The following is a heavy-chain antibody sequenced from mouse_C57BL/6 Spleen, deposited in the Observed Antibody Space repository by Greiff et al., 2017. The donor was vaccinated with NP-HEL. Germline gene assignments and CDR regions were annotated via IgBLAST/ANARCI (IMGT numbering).Heavy chain of an antibody. V-gene: IGHV5-4*01. J-gene: IGHJ1*03. CDR2: ISDGGSYT. CDR1: GFTFSSYA. Sequence: EVQVVESGGGLVKPGGSLKLSCAASGFTFSSYAMSWVRQTPEKRLEWVATISDGGSYTYYPDNVKGRSTLSRDNAKNNLYLQMSHLKSEDTAVYYCARVYGSRYGYFDVWGTGTTVTVSS. D-gene: IGHD1-1*01. CDR3: ARVYGSRYGYFDV.